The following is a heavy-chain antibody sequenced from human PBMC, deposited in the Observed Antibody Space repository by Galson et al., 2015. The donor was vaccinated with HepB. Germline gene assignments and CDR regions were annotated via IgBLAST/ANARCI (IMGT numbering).Heavy chain of an antibody. CDR2: VGRSGEYT. V-gene: IGHV3-23*01. D-gene: IGHD4-17*01. J-gene: IGHJ4*02. CDR3: AREVTTVINE. CDR1: GFIFRSYA. Sequence: SLRLSCAASGFIFRSYAMSWVRQAPGKGLEWVSAVGRSGEYTSYADSVKGRFTISRDNSKNTVYLQMSILRADDTAVYFCAREVTTVINEWGQGTLVTVSS.